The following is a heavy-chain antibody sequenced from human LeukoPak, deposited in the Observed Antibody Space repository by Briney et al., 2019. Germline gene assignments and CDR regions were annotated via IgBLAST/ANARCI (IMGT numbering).Heavy chain of an antibody. CDR3: ARVDDYGDYGLDY. D-gene: IGHD4-17*01. Sequence: GGSLRLSCAASGFTFSSYSMNWVRQAPGKGLEWVSSISSSSYIYYADSVKGRFTISRDNAKNSLYLQMNSLRAEDTAVYYCARVDDYGDYGLDYWGQGTLVTVSS. CDR2: ISSSSYI. V-gene: IGHV3-21*01. CDR1: GFTFSSYS. J-gene: IGHJ4*02.